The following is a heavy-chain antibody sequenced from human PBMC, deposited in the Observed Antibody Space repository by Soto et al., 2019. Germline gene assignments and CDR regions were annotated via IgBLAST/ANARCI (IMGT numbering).Heavy chain of an antibody. CDR3: ARARYFDWLPIYYYYGMDV. J-gene: IGHJ6*02. CDR1: GYTFTSYA. CDR2: INAGNGNT. V-gene: IGHV1-3*01. D-gene: IGHD3-9*01. Sequence: RASVKVSCKASGYTFTSYAMRWVRQAPGQRLEWMGWINAGNGNTKYSQKFQGRVTITRDTSASTAYMELSSLRSEDTAVYYCARARYFDWLPIYYYYGMDVWGQGTTVTVSS.